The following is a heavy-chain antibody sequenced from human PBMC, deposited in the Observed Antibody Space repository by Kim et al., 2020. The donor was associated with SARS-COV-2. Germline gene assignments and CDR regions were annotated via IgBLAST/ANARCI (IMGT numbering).Heavy chain of an antibody. J-gene: IGHJ4*01. CDR2: INHSGST. CDR1: GGSFSGYY. V-gene: IGHV4-34*01. Sequence: SETLSLTCAVYGGSFSGYYWSWIRQPPGKGLEWIGEINHSGSTNYNPSLKSRVTISVDTSKNQFSLKLSSVTAADTAVYYCARGRCSGGSCYPDFDYWG. CDR3: ARGRCSGGSCYPDFDY. D-gene: IGHD2-15*01.